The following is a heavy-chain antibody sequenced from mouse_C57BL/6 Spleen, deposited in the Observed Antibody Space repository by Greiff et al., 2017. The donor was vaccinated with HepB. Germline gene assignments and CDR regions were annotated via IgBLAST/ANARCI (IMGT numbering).Heavy chain of an antibody. Sequence: VQLQQPGAELVKPGASVKLSCKASGYTFTSYWMQWVKQRPGQGLEWIGEIDPSDSYTNYNQKFKGKATLTVDTSSSTAYMQLSSLTSEDSAVYYCARSERGLYFDCWGQGTTLTVSS. J-gene: IGHJ2*01. D-gene: IGHD3-1*01. CDR1: GYTFTSYW. CDR2: IDPSDSYT. V-gene: IGHV1-50*01. CDR3: ARSERGLYFDC.